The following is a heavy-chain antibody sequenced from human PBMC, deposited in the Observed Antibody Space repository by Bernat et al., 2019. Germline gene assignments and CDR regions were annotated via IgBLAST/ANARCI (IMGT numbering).Heavy chain of an antibody. CDR2: INAANGNT. D-gene: IGHD1-26*01. CDR3: ARDERYNGLWRNWCDP. V-gene: IGHV1-3*01. Sequence: QVQLVQSGAEVKMPGASVKVSCKASGYTFSNYAIHWARQAPGQRLEWMGWINAANGNTEYSQKLQGRVTITRDTSASTAYMEVRSLRSEDTAIYYCARDERYNGLWRNWCDPWGQGTLVTVSS. J-gene: IGHJ5*02. CDR1: GYTFSNYA.